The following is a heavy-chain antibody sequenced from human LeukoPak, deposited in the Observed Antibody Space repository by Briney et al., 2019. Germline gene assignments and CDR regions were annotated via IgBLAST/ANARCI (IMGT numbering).Heavy chain of an antibody. CDR2: FDPEDGET. CDR3: ARGLWYGAYS. Sequence: GASVKVSCKVSGYTLTEIPMHSVRQAPGKGLEWMGGFDPEDGETIYAQKFQGRVTMTEDTSTDTAYMELSSLRSEDTAVYYCARGLWYGAYSWGQGTLVTVSS. V-gene: IGHV1-24*01. CDR1: GYTLTEIP. D-gene: IGHD4/OR15-4a*01. J-gene: IGHJ4*02.